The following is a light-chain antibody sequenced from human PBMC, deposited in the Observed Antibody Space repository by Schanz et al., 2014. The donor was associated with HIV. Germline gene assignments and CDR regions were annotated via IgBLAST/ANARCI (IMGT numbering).Light chain of an antibody. J-gene: IGKJ2*01. CDR1: QGIRNY. Sequence: IQLTQSPSSLSASVGDRVTITCRASQGIRNYLAWYQQKPGKAPKLLIYAASTLQSGVPSRFSGSGSGTEFTLTISSLQPDDFATYYCQQYSSPPYTFGPGAKLEIK. CDR2: AAS. V-gene: IGKV1-9*01. CDR3: QQYSSPPYT.